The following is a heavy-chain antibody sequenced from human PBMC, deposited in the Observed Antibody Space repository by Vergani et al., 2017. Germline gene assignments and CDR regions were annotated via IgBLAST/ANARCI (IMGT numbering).Heavy chain of an antibody. CDR2: VSYSGTT. CDR3: ARPLYSRGFLRYYSYALDV. Sequence: QLQLQESGPGLVKPSETLSLTCTVSGGSISSNRYYWSWIRQPPGKGLEWIGSVSYSGTTFYNPSLKSRVTVSVDTSKNHFSLMLNAVTAADTAVYYCARPLYSRGFLRYYSYALDVWVQGTAVTVSS. V-gene: IGHV4-39*02. D-gene: IGHD6-19*01. J-gene: IGHJ6*01. CDR1: GGSISSNRYY.